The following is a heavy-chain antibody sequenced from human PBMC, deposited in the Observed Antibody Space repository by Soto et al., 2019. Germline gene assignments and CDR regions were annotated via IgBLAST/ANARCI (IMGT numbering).Heavy chain of an antibody. V-gene: IGHV3-48*01. J-gene: IGHJ4*02. Sequence: PGGSLRLSCAASGFTFGAHNMNWVRQAPGKGLEWVSYISTSSSDINYADSVKGRFTISRDNAKKSLYLQMNSLRAEDTAVYYCARDPNPRSGGRSGYNYWGQGTLVTVSS. CDR3: ARDPNPRSGGRSGYNY. CDR2: ISTSSSDI. CDR1: GFTFGAHN. D-gene: IGHD5-12*01.